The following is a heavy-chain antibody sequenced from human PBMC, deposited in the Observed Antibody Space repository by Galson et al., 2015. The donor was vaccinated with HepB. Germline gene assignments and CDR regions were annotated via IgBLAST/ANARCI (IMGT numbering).Heavy chain of an antibody. CDR3: AGKQWVYYYFDS. V-gene: IGHV4-59*01. CDR2: SHYSATT. Sequence: SWIRQSPGKGLEWIGYSHYSATTDYNPSLKSRVTISIDTSKNQFSLILSSVTAADTAVYYCAGKQWVYYYFDSWGQGTLVTVSS. J-gene: IGHJ4*02. D-gene: IGHD6-19*01.